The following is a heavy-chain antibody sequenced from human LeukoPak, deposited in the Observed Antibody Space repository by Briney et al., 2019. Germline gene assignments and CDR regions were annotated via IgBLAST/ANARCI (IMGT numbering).Heavy chain of an antibody. Sequence: GGSLRLSCAASGFTFSSYSMNWVRQAPGKGREGVSYISSSSSTIYYADSVKGRFTISRDNAKNSLYLQMNSLRAEDTAVYYCAKDPVYYYYYMDVWGKGTTVTVSS. V-gene: IGHV3-48*01. CDR3: AKDPVYYYYYMDV. J-gene: IGHJ6*03. CDR1: GFTFSSYS. CDR2: ISSSSSTI.